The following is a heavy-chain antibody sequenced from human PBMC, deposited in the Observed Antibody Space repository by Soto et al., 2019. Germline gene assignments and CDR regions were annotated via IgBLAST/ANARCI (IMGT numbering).Heavy chain of an antibody. CDR3: AKENTGYSSGWYGWRTLDY. Sequence: GGSLRLSCAASGFTFSSYAMSWVRQAPGKGLEWVSAISGSGGSTYYADSVKGRFTISRDNSKNTLYLQMNSLRAEDTAVYYCAKENTGYSSGWYGWRTLDYWGQGTLVTVSS. CDR1: GFTFSSYA. CDR2: ISGSGGST. V-gene: IGHV3-23*01. D-gene: IGHD6-19*01. J-gene: IGHJ4*02.